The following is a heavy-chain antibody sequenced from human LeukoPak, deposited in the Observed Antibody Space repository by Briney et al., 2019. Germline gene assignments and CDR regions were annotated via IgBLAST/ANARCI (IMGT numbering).Heavy chain of an antibody. D-gene: IGHD6-19*01. Sequence: SETLSLTCNVSGGSISNYYWSWIRQPPGKGLEWIGNVYFSGTTYYNPSLKSRVTISADTSKNQFSLKLTSVTAADTAVYYCVGAVAGTNFDYWGQGTLVTVSS. CDR3: VGAVAGTNFDY. CDR1: GGSISNYY. V-gene: IGHV4-59*04. J-gene: IGHJ4*02. CDR2: VYFSGTT.